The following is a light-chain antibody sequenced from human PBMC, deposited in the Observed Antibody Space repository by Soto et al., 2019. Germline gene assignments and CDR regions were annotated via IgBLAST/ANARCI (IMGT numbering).Light chain of an antibody. CDR2: RNN. Sequence: QPVLTQPPSASGTPGQRVTISCSGSSSNIGSNYVYWYQQLPGTAPKLLIYRNNQWPSGVPDRFSGSKSGTSASLAISGLRSEDEADYYCAAWDDSLSGRYWVFGGGTKVTVL. CDR1: SSNIGSNY. CDR3: AAWDDSLSGRYWV. V-gene: IGLV1-47*01. J-gene: IGLJ3*02.